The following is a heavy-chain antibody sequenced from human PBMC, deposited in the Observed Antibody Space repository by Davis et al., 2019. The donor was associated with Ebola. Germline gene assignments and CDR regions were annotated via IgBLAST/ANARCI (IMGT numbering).Heavy chain of an antibody. D-gene: IGHD6-6*01. V-gene: IGHV1-3*01. CDR1: GYTFTSYA. Sequence: AASVKVSCKASGYTFTSYAMHWVRQAPGQRLEWMGWINAGSGNTKYSQKFQGRVTITRDTSASTAYIELSSLRSEDTAVYYCARGSSKAYYYYGMDVWGQGTTVTVSS. CDR2: INAGSGNT. J-gene: IGHJ6*02. CDR3: ARGSSKAYYYYGMDV.